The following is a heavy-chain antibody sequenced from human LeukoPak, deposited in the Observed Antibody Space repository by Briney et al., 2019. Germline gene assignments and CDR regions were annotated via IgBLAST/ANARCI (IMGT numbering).Heavy chain of an antibody. CDR1: GYTFTDYY. J-gene: IGHJ5*02. D-gene: IGHD6-19*01. CDR3: ARSQPFRYSSGWYEKEIVWFDP. Sequence: ASVKVSCKASGYTFTDYYMHWVRQAPGQGLEWMGWINPNSGGTNYAQKFQGRVTMTRDTSISTVYMDLSRLRSDDTAVYYCARSQPFRYSSGWYEKEIVWFDPWGQGTLVTVSS. V-gene: IGHV1-2*02. CDR2: INPNSGGT.